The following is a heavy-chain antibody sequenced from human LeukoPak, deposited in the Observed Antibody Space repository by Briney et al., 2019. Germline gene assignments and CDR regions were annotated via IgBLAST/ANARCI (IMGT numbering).Heavy chain of an antibody. Sequence: GGSLRLSCAASGFTFSRYSMNWVRQAPGKGLEWVSYISNRISTIYYADSVKGRFTISRDNAKNSLYLQMNSLRDEDTAVYYCARDLDYYGSGNDYWGQGTPGHRLL. CDR3: ARDLDYYGSGNDY. CDR2: ISNRISTI. V-gene: IGHV3-48*02. D-gene: IGHD3-10*01. CDR1: GFTFSRYS. J-gene: IGHJ4*02.